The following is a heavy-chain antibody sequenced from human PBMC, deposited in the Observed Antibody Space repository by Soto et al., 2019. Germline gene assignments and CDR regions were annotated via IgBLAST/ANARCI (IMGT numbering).Heavy chain of an antibody. Sequence: QITLKESGPTLVKPTQTLTLTCTFSGFSLSTSGVGVGWIRQPPGKALEWLALIYWDDDKRYSPSLKSRVTITRDTSKIQVVLRMTNMDPVDTATYYCAHTYGDPYYFDSWGQGTLVTVSS. D-gene: IGHD4-17*01. J-gene: IGHJ4*02. V-gene: IGHV2-5*02. CDR1: GFSLSTSGVG. CDR3: AHTYGDPYYFDS. CDR2: IYWDDDK.